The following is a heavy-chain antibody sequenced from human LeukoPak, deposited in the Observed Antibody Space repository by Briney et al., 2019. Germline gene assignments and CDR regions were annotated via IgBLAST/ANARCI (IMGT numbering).Heavy chain of an antibody. CDR2: IYHSGST. J-gene: IGHJ5*02. D-gene: IGHD3-10*01. V-gene: IGHV4-38-2*02. Sequence: SETLSLTCTVSGYSISSGYYWGWLRQPPGKGLEWIASIYHSGSTYYNPSLKSRVTISVDTSKNQFSLELTSVTAADTAVYSCARALLWFGEPFDPWGQGTLVTVSS. CDR3: ARALLWFGEPFDP. CDR1: GYSISSGYY.